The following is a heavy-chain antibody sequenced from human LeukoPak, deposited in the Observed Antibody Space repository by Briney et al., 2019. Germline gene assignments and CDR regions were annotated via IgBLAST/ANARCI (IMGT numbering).Heavy chain of an antibody. V-gene: IGHV3-33*01. CDR3: ASRSRQWLGVDY. CDR1: GFTFSSYG. J-gene: IGHJ4*02. D-gene: IGHD6-19*01. Sequence: GGSLRLSCAASGFTFSSYGMHWVRQAPGKWLEWVAVIWYDGSNKYYADSVKGRFTISRDNSKNTLYLQMNSLRAEDTAVYYCASRSRQWLGVDYWGQGTLVTVSS. CDR2: IWYDGSNK.